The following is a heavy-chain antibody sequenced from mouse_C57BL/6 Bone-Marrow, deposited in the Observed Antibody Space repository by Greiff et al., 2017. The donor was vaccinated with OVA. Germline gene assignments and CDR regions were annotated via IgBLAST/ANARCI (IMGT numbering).Heavy chain of an antibody. Sequence: EVKLVESGGGLVKPGGSLKLSCAASGFTFSSYAMSWVRQTPEKRLEWVATISDGGSYTYYPDNVKGRFTISRDNAKNNLYLQMSHLKSEGTAMYYCAEELGGLRRNYARDYWGQGTSVTVSS. D-gene: IGHD2-4*01. CDR1: GFTFSSYA. J-gene: IGHJ4*01. CDR3: AEELGGLRRNYARDY. CDR2: ISDGGSYT. V-gene: IGHV5-4*03.